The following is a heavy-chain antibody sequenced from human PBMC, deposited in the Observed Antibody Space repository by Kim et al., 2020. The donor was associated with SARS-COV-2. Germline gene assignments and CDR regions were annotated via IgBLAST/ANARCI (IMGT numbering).Heavy chain of an antibody. J-gene: IGHJ4*02. D-gene: IGHD3-22*01. CDR1: GYTFTSYG. Sequence: ASVKVSCKASGYTFTSYGISWVRQAPGQGLEWMGWISAYNGNTNYAQKLQGRVTMTTDTSTSTAYMELRSLRSDDTAVYYCARDTFYYDSSGYFTFDYWGQGTLVTVSS. V-gene: IGHV1-18*01. CDR2: ISAYNGNT. CDR3: ARDTFYYDSSGYFTFDY.